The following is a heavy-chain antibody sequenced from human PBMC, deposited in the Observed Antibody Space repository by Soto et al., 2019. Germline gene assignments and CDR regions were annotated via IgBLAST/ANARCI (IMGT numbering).Heavy chain of an antibody. D-gene: IGHD4-17*01. CDR2: IYPGDSDT. J-gene: IGHJ6*02. CDR3: ARGKGDYVLTARYYYGMDV. Sequence: GESLKISCKGSGYSFTSYWIGWVRQMPGKGLEWMGIIYPGDSDTRYSPSFQGQVTISADKSISTAYLQWSSLKASDTAMYYCARGKGDYVLTARYYYGMDVCGQGTTLTVSS. V-gene: IGHV5-51*01. CDR1: GYSFTSYW.